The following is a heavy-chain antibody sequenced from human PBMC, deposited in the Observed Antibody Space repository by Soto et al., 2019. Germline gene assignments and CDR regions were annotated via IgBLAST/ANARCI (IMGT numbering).Heavy chain of an antibody. CDR2: IYYSGST. J-gene: IGHJ4*02. D-gene: IGHD1-1*01. Sequence: SETLSLTCTVSGGSISSSSYYWGWIRQPPGKGLEWIGSIYYSGSTYYNPSLKSRVTISVDTSKNQFSLKLSSVTAADTAVYYCARHGEGWNDVSFDYWGQGTLVTVSS. CDR1: GGSISSSSYY. V-gene: IGHV4-39*01. CDR3: ARHGEGWNDVSFDY.